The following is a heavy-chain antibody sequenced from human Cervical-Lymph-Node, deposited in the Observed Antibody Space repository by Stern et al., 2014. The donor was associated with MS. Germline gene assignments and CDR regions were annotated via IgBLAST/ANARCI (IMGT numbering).Heavy chain of an antibody. CDR3: AKGSVGIAAPRNFDY. J-gene: IGHJ4*02. V-gene: IGHV3-9*01. CDR2: MSWTSGSI. CDR1: GFTFADYA. Sequence: VQLVQSGGGLVQPGMSLRLSCAASGFTFADYAMHWVRQAQGKGLEWVSGMSWTSGSIGYADSVKGRFTISRDNAKNSLYLQMNSLRTEDTAFYYCAKGSVGIAAPRNFDYWGQGTLVTVSS. D-gene: IGHD6-13*01.